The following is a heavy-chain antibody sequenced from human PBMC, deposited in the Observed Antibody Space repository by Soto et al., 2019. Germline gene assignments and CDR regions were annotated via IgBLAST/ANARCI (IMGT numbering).Heavy chain of an antibody. CDR1: GGSISSYY. CDR3: ASIPEPYWFYP. CDR2: IYYSGST. J-gene: IGHJ5*02. D-gene: IGHD2-2*02. V-gene: IGHV4-59*01. Sequence: QVQLQESGPGLVKPSETLSLTCTVSGGSISSYYWSWIRKPPGKGLEWMGYIYYSGSTNYNPSLKRRGTISVDTSKNQFSLKLRSVTAADTAVYYCASIPEPYWFYPWGQGTLVTVSS.